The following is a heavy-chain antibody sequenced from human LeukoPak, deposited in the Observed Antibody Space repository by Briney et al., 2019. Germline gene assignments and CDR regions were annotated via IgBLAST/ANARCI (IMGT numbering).Heavy chain of an antibody. V-gene: IGHV3-11*01. J-gene: IGHJ4*02. CDR3: AKELGDENYGSSGYYFNYRPFDY. CDR1: GFTFSDSY. CDR2: ISSSVSTI. D-gene: IGHD3-22*01. Sequence: PGGSLRLSCAASGFTFSDSYMSWIRQAPGKGLELVSHISSSVSTIYYADSVKGRFTISRDNAKNSLYLQMNSLRAEDTALYYCAKELGDENYGSSGYYFNYRPFDYWGQGTLVTVSS.